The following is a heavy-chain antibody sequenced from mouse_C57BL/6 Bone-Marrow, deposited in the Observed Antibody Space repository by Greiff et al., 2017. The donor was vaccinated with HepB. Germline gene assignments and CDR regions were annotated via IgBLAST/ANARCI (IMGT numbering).Heavy chain of an antibody. CDR2: IHPNSGST. CDR3: ALITTVVARGLAY. CDR1: GYTFTSYW. Sequence: QVQLKQPGAELVKPGASVKLSCKASGYTFTSYWMHWVKQRPGQGLEWIGMIHPNSGSTNYNEKFKSKATLTVDKSSSTAYMQLSSLTSEDSAVYYCALITTVVARGLAYWGQGTLVTVSA. D-gene: IGHD1-1*01. J-gene: IGHJ3*01. V-gene: IGHV1-64*01.